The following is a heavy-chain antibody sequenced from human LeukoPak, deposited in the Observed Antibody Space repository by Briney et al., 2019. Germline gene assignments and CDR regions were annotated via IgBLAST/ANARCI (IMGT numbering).Heavy chain of an antibody. CDR3: ARGLYGGSVNWFDP. D-gene: IGHD1-26*01. Sequence: GGSLRLSCAASGITFSTYWMHWVRQAPGKGLVWVSRINSDGSITNYADSVKGRFTFSRDNAKSTLYLQMSSLRAEDTAVYYCARGLYGGSVNWFDPWGQGTLVTVSS. CDR1: GITFSTYW. CDR2: INSDGSIT. V-gene: IGHV3-74*01. J-gene: IGHJ5*02.